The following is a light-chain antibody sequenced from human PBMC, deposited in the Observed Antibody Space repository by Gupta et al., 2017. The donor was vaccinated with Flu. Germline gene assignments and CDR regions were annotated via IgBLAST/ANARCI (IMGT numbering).Light chain of an antibody. J-gene: IGKJ1*01. CDR3: QRDWRSPPWT. V-gene: IGKV3-20*01. CDR2: DAS. CDR1: QSAASSY. Sequence: EIVLTQSPGTLSLSPGERATLSCRASQSAASSYLAWYQQKPGQAPRLLIYDASTMATGIPDRFSGSGSGTDFTLTISRLEPEDFAVYYCQRDWRSPPWTFGQGTQVDIK.